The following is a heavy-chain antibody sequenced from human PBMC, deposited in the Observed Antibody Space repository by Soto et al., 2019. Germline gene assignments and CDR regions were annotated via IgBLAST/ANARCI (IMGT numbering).Heavy chain of an antibody. Sequence: GGSLRLSCAASGFTFSSYSMNWVRQAPGKGLEWVSYISSSSSTIYYADSVKGRFTISRDNAKNSLYLQMNSLRAEDTAVYYCARGGQLGRGRWGQGTLVTVSS. CDR1: GFTFSSYS. V-gene: IGHV3-48*01. CDR3: ARGGQLGRGR. J-gene: IGHJ4*02. CDR2: ISSSSSTI. D-gene: IGHD6-13*01.